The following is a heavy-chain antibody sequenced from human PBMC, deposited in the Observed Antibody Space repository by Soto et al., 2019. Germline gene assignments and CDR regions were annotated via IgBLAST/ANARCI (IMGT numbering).Heavy chain of an antibody. Sequence: GASVKVSCKASGYTFTSYAISWVRQAPGQGLEWMGGIIPIFGTANYAQKFQGRVTITADESTSTAYMELSSLRSEDTAVYYCARRRYYERSEPEYFQHWGQGTLVTVSS. J-gene: IGHJ1*01. D-gene: IGHD3-22*01. CDR2: IIPIFGTA. CDR1: GYTFTSYA. CDR3: ARRRYYERSEPEYFQH. V-gene: IGHV1-69*13.